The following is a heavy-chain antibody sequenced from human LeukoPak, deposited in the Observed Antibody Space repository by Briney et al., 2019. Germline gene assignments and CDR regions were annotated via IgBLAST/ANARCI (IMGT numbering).Heavy chain of an antibody. CDR2: MNPNSGDT. D-gene: IGHD6-19*01. V-gene: IGHV1-8*01. Sequence: ASVKVSCRASGYTFTSSDINWVRQPTGQGLEWMGWMNPNSGDTGYAQKFQGRVTMTRDTSISTAYMELSSLTSDDTAVYYCARGGAGTLEAVDWGQGTLVTVSS. J-gene: IGHJ4*02. CDR3: ARGGAGTLEAVD. CDR1: GYTFTSSD.